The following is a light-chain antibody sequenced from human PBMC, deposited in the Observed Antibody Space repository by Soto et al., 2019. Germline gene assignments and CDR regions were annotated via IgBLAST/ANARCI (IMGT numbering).Light chain of an antibody. V-gene: IGKV1-39*01. CDR2: AEF. CDR1: QIIRSD. CDR3: QQSYSTRIT. Sequence: DIQMPQSPSTLSASVGDRVTIPCRASQIIRSDFAWFQQKPGKTPKLLISAEFSLEGGVPTRLSGSGSGADLNLTISSLQPEDFATYYCQQSYSTRITCGQGTRLEIK. J-gene: IGKJ5*01.